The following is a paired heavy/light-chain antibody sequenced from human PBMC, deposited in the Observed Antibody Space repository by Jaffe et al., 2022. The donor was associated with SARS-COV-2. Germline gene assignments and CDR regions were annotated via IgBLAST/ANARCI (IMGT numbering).Heavy chain of an antibody. CDR3: AREGTTGTTFYFYYYSYMDV. Sequence: QVQLVQSGTEVKKPGASVKISCKASGYTFTSYYLHWVRQAPGQGLEWMGIINPSGGTTNYAQKLQGRVTMTRDTSTGTVYMELSSLRSEDTAVYYCAREGTTGTTFYFYYYSYMDVWGKGTTVTVSS. J-gene: IGHJ6*03. V-gene: IGHV1-46*04. CDR2: INPSGGTT. CDR1: GYTFTSYY. D-gene: IGHD1-1*01.
Light chain of an antibody. CDR3: SSYAGSNIL. CDR2: EVS. V-gene: IGLV2-8*01. J-gene: IGLJ2*01. Sequence: QSALTQPPSASGSPGQSVTISCTGTSSDVGGYNYVSWYQQHPGKAPKLMIYEVSKRPSGVPDRFSGSKSGNTASLTVSGLQAEDEADYYCSSYAGSNILFGGGTRLTVL. CDR1: SSDVGGYNY.